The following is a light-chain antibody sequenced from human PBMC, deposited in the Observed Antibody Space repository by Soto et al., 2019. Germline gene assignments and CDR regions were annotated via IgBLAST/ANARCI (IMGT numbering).Light chain of an antibody. V-gene: IGKV3-15*01. Sequence: EIVMTQSPATLSVSPWERATLSCSASESVGSNLAWYQQKPGQAPRLLIHGASKRATGIPASFSGSGSGTEFTLTISSLQSEDFAVYYCQQYYKWPPETFGQGTKV. CDR3: QQYYKWPPET. CDR2: GAS. J-gene: IGKJ2*01. CDR1: ESVGSN.